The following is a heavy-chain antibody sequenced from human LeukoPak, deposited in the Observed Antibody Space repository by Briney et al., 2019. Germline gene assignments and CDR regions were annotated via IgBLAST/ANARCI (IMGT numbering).Heavy chain of an antibody. J-gene: IGHJ5*02. CDR3: AGLKTGDVHKKTNKWFDP. CDR2: IYYSGST. Sequence: PSETLSLTCTVSGGSISSSSYYWGWIRQPPGKGLEWIGSIYYSGSTYYNPSLKSRVTISVDTSKNQFSLKLSSVTAADTAIYYCAGLKTGDVHKKTNKWFDPWGQGTLVTVSS. D-gene: IGHD7-27*01. CDR1: GGSISSSSYY. V-gene: IGHV4-39*01.